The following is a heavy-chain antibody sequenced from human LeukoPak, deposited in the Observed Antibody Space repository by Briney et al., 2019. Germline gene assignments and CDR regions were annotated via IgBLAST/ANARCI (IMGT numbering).Heavy chain of an antibody. CDR3: ARDSGTTGEVKFDP. V-gene: IGHV4-4*07. J-gene: IGHJ5*02. CDR1: GGSISSYY. Sequence: PSETLSLTCTVSGGSISSYYWSWIRQPAGAALEWIGRIYTSGTITYNPSLKSRVTMSVDTSKNQFSLKLSSVTAADTAVYYCARDSGTTGEVKFDPWGQGTLVTVSS. CDR2: IYTSGTI. D-gene: IGHD3-10*01.